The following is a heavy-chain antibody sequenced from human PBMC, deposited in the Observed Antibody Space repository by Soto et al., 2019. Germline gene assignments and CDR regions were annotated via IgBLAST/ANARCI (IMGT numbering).Heavy chain of an antibody. CDR1: GGSISSYY. Sequence: SQTLSLTCTVSGGSISSYYWSWIRQPPGKGLEWIGYIYYSGSTNYNPSLKSRVTISVDTSKNQFSLKLSSVTAADTAVYYCARLTKGGYCTNGVCSKPYYFDYWGQGTLVTVSS. CDR3: ARLTKGGYCTNGVCSKPYYFDY. CDR2: IYYSGST. V-gene: IGHV4-59*08. D-gene: IGHD2-8*01. J-gene: IGHJ4*02.